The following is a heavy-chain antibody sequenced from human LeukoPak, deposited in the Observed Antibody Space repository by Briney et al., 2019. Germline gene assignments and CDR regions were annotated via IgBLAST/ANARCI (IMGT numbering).Heavy chain of an antibody. J-gene: IGHJ4*02. CDR3: ARIYGSGSSRSDNFDY. CDR2: IWYDGSNK. D-gene: IGHD3-10*01. Sequence: GGSLRLSCAASGFTFSSYGMHWVRQAPGKGLEWVAVIWYDGSNKYYADSVKGRFTISRDNSKNTLYLQMNSLRAEDTAVYYCARIYGSGSSRSDNFDYWGQGTLVTVSS. CDR1: GFTFSSYG. V-gene: IGHV3-33*01.